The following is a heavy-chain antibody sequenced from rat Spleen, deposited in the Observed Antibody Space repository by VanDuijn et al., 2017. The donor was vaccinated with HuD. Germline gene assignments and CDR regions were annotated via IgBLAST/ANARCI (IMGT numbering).Heavy chain of an antibody. J-gene: IGHJ2*01. D-gene: IGHD5-1*01. Sequence: QVQLKESGPGLVQPSQTLSLTCTVSGFSLTNYNVHWIRQPTGKGLEWMGMIWTAGGTDYNSALRSRLSISKDTSKSQVFLKMNSVQTEDTAMYFCARLGDYWGQGVMVTVSS. CDR1: GFSLTNYN. V-gene: IGHV2-30*01. CDR3: ARLGDY. CDR2: IWTAGGT.